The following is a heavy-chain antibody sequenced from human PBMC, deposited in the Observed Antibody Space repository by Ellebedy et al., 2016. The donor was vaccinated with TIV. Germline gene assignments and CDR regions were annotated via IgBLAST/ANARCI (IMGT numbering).Heavy chain of an antibody. CDR1: GYRFTSHW. Sequence: GGSLRLSCKGSGYRFTSHWISWVRQMPGKGLEWMGRIDPSDSYTNYSPSFQGHVTISADKSISTAYLQWSSLKASDTAMYYCVGLWVSASPFDAFDIWGQGTMVTVSS. D-gene: IGHD3-10*01. CDR2: IDPSDSYT. CDR3: VGLWVSASPFDAFDI. V-gene: IGHV5-10-1*01. J-gene: IGHJ3*02.